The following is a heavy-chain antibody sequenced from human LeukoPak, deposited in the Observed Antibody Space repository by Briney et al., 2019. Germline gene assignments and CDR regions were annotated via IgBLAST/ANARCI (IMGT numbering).Heavy chain of an antibody. CDR3: ARGKRSYDILTGYYDFDY. J-gene: IGHJ4*02. V-gene: IGHV3-21*01. Sequence: GGSLRLSCAASGFTFSSYSMNWVRQAPGKGLEWVSSTSSSSSYIYYADSVKGRFTISRDNAKNSLYLQMNSLRAEDTAVYYCARGKRSYDILTGYYDFDYWGQGTLVTVSS. CDR2: TSSSSSYI. CDR1: GFTFSSYS. D-gene: IGHD3-9*01.